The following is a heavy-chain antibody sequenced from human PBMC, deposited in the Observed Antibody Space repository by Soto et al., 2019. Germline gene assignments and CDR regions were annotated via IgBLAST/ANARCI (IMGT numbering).Heavy chain of an antibody. CDR3: ARVGIQKIDY. J-gene: IGHJ4*02. V-gene: IGHV3-48*03. CDR1: GFTFSNYE. CDR2: ISSIGGTT. Sequence: EVQLVESGGGLVQPGWSLRLSCAASGFTFSNYEINWVRQAPGRGLEWVSYISSIGGTTHYADSVKGRFTISRDNAKNSLYLQMNSLRAEDTAVYYCARVGIQKIDYWGQGTLVTVSS. D-gene: IGHD5-18*01.